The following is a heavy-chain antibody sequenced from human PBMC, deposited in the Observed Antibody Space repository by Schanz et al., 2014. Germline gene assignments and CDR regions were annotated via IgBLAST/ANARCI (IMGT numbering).Heavy chain of an antibody. V-gene: IGHV1-18*04. CDR2: ISPYNGHT. CDR3: ARNIIATARAYDI. Sequence: QVQLGQSGAEVKKPGASVKVSCKATGYMFDTYGFAWVRQAPGQGLAWMGWISPYNGHTRYGQKFQDRLSLTADPDTATAHVELRSLRTDDTAVYYCARNIIATARAYDIWGQGTMVTVSS. CDR1: GYMFDTYG. J-gene: IGHJ3*02. D-gene: IGHD6-13*01.